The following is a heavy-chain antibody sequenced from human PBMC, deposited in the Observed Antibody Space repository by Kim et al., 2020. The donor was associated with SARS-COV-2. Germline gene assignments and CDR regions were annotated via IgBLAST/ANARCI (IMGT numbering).Heavy chain of an antibody. J-gene: IGHJ6*01. Sequence: GGSLRLSCAASGFTFSSYGMHWVRQAPGKGLEWVAVISYDGSNKYYADSVKGRFTISRDNSKNTLYLQMNSLRAEDTAVYYCAKGAALLLWFGDLYYYG. CDR2: ISYDGSNK. V-gene: IGHV3-30*18. D-gene: IGHD3-10*01. CDR1: GFTFSSYG. CDR3: AKGAALLLWFGDLYYYG.